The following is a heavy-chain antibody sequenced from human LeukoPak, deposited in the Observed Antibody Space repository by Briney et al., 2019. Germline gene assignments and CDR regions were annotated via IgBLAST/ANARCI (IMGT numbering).Heavy chain of an antibody. CDR3: AKDMGDTALQNFFDP. V-gene: IGHV3-33*06. CDR1: GFTFSSYA. CDR2: IWHEGSDK. J-gene: IGHJ5*02. Sequence: GRSLTLSCAASGFTFSSYAMHWVCQAPGKGLEWVAVIWHEGSDKYYIDFVKGRFTISRDNSKNTLYLQMNSLRAEDTAVYYCAKDMGDTALQNFFDPWGQGTLVTVSS. D-gene: IGHD2-21*01.